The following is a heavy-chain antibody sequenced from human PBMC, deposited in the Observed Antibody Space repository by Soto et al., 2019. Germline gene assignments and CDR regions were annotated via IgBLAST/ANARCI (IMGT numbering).Heavy chain of an antibody. CDR1: GFTVSSNY. CDR3: AREKESSSWYAFDI. D-gene: IGHD6-13*01. CDR2: IYSGGST. Sequence: GGSLRLSCAASGFTVSSNYMSWVRQAPGKGLEWVSVIYSGGSTYYADSVKGGFTISRDNSKNTLYLQMNSLRAEDTAVYSCAREKESSSWYAFDIWGQGTMVTVSS. J-gene: IGHJ3*02. V-gene: IGHV3-66*01.